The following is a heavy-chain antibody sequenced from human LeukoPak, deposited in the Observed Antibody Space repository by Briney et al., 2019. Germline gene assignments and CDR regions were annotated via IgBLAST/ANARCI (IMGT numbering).Heavy chain of an antibody. V-gene: IGHV1-69*05. CDR3: ARGEYYYDSSGHGD. CDR1: GGTFISYA. CDR2: IIPIFGTA. J-gene: IGHJ4*02. D-gene: IGHD3-22*01. Sequence: ASVKVSCKASGGTFISYAISWVRQAPGQGLEWMGRIIPIFGTANYAQKFQGRVTITTDESTSTAYMELSSLRSEDTAVYYCARGEYYYDSSGHGDWGQGTLVTVSS.